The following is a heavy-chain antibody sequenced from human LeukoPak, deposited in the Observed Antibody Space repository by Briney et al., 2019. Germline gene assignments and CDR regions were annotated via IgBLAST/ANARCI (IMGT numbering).Heavy chain of an antibody. CDR2: IKQDGSEK. V-gene: IGHV3-7*03. CDR3: ARELVVPAAVTGDY. Sequence: QTGGSLRLSCAASGFTFSSYWMSWVRQAPGKGLEWVANIKQDGSEKYYVDSVEGRFTISRDNAKNSLYLQMNSLRAEDTAVYYCARELVVPAAVTGDYWGQGTLVTVSS. CDR1: GFTFSSYW. D-gene: IGHD2-2*01. J-gene: IGHJ4*02.